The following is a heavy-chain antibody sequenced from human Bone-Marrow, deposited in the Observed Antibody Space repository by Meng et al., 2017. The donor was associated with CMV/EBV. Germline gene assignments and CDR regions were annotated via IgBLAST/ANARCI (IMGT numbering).Heavy chain of an antibody. D-gene: IGHD3-22*01. CDR1: GFTFSTYG. J-gene: IGHJ4*02. CDR2: ISPSGGTT. V-gene: IGHV3-64*02. Sequence: SCEASGFTFSTYGMQWVRQAPGKGLEIVSAISPSGGTTNHADSVKGRFSISRDNSKNTLFLQMGSLSAEDMGVYYCARRADSGAYFDYWGQGALVTVSS. CDR3: ARRADSGAYFDY.